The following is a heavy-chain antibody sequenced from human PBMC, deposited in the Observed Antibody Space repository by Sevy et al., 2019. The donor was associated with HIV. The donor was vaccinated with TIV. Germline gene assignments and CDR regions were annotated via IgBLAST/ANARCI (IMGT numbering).Heavy chain of an antibody. D-gene: IGHD2-8*01. CDR2: ISSSGSSI. CDR3: TRNGGAFDNGFDP. Sequence: GGSLRLSCTASGFTFSSYDMNWVRQAPGKGLEWVSKISSSGSSIYYADSLKGRFTISRDNAKNSLKLQMNSLRAEDTAVSYCTRNGGAFDNGFDPWGQGTLVTVSS. CDR1: GFTFSSYD. J-gene: IGHJ5*02. V-gene: IGHV3-48*03.